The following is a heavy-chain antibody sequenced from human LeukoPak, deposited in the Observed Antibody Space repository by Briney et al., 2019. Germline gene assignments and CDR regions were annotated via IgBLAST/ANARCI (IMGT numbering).Heavy chain of an antibody. J-gene: IGHJ3*02. Sequence: GASVKVSCKASGYTFTGYYMHWVRQAPGQGLECMGRINPNSGGTNYAQKFQGRVTMTRDTSISTAYMELSRLRSDDTAVYYCARALQRLNLFKSDAFDIWGQGTMVTVSS. V-gene: IGHV1-2*06. D-gene: IGHD5-12*01. CDR3: ARALQRLNLFKSDAFDI. CDR1: GYTFTGYY. CDR2: INPNSGGT.